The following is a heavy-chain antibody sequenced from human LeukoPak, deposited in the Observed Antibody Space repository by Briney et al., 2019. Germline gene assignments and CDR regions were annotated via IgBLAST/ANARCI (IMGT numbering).Heavy chain of an antibody. CDR1: GFTFSSYA. CDR3: AKVRNYDSSAYYWNDAFDI. Sequence: PGGSLRLSCAASGFTFSSYAMTWVREAPGKGVEWVSTISGSGDSTYFADSVKGRFTISRDNSKNTLYLQMDTLRAEDTAVYYCAKVRNYDSSAYYWNDAFDIWGQGTKVTVSS. CDR2: ISGSGDST. J-gene: IGHJ3*02. D-gene: IGHD3-22*01. V-gene: IGHV3-23*01.